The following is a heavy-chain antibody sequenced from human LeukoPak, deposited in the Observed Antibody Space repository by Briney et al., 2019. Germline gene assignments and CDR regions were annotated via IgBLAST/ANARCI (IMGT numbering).Heavy chain of an antibody. Sequence: PSETLSLTCTVSGGSISSYYWSWIRQPPGKGLEWIGYIYYSGSTNYNPSLKSRVTISVDTSKNQFSLKLSSVTAADTAVYYCARLGGYSYGKSFVYWGQGTLVTVSS. D-gene: IGHD5-18*01. J-gene: IGHJ4*02. CDR1: GGSISSYY. V-gene: IGHV4-59*12. CDR3: ARLGGYSYGKSFVY. CDR2: IYYSGST.